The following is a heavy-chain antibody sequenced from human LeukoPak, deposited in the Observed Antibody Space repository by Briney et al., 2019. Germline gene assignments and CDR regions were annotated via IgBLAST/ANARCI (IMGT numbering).Heavy chain of an antibody. V-gene: IGHV4-34*01. J-gene: IGHJ4*02. CDR2: INHSGST. CDR3: ARGRNPLSGYDLRGCYFDY. CDR1: GGSFNGYY. D-gene: IGHD5-12*01. Sequence: PSETLYLTCAVYGGSFNGYYWSWIRQPPGKGLERIGEINHSGSTNYNPSLTSRVTISVDTSKNQFSLKLSSVTAADTAVYYCARGRNPLSGYDLRGCYFDYWGQGTLVTVSS.